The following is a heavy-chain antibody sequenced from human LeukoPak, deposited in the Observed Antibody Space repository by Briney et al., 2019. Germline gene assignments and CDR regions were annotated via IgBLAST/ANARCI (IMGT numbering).Heavy chain of an antibody. V-gene: IGHV3-30*15. CDR3: AREGDATADFDC. Sequence: GGSLRLSCVASGFTFSNYAMHWVRLAPGKGLEWVAVTSYDGSSRYYADSVKGRFTISRDNSKNTLYLQMSSLRAEDTAVYYCAREGDATADFDCWGQGTLVTVSS. J-gene: IGHJ4*02. D-gene: IGHD2-15*01. CDR1: GFTFSNYA. CDR2: TSYDGSSR.